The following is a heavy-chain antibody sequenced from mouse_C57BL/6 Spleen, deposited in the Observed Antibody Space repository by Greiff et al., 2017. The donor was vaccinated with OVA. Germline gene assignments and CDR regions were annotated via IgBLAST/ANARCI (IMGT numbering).Heavy chain of an antibody. J-gene: IGHJ1*03. CDR1: GYTFTSYW. Sequence: QVQLQQPGAELVRPGTSVKLSCKASGYTFTSYWMHWVKQRPGQGLEWIGVIDPSDSYTNYNQKFKGKATLTVDTSSSTAYMQRSSLTSEDSAVYYCARAVVAPYWYFDVWGTGTTVTVSS. D-gene: IGHD1-1*01. CDR2: IDPSDSYT. CDR3: ARAVVAPYWYFDV. V-gene: IGHV1-59*01.